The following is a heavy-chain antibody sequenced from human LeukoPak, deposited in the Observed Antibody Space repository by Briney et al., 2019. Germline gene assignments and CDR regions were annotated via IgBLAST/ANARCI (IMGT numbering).Heavy chain of an antibody. CDR3: ARTSSSSSEAIHNDY. CDR1: GGSIHSY. V-gene: IGHV4-4*07. D-gene: IGHD6-6*01. Sequence: SETLSLTCTVSGGSIHSYWSWIRQPAGKGLEWIGRISGSGTITYNPALQSRLTISIDTSKNQFSLKLSSVTAADTAVYYCARTSSSSSEAIHNDYWGQGTLVTVSS. CDR2: ISGSGTI. J-gene: IGHJ4*02.